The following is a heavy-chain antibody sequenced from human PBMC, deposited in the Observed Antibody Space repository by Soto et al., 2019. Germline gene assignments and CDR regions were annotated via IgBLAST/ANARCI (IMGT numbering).Heavy chain of an antibody. CDR2: ISYDGSNK. V-gene: IGHV3-30*18. J-gene: IGHJ4*01. CDR3: AKDVNSYYFDY. CDR1: GFTFSSYG. Sequence: GGSLRLSCAASGFTFSSYGMHWVRQAPGKGLEWVAVISYDGSNKYYADSVKGRFTISRDNSKNTLYLQMNSLRAEDTAVYYCAKDVNSYYFDYWGHGTLVTVSS. D-gene: IGHD1-26*01.